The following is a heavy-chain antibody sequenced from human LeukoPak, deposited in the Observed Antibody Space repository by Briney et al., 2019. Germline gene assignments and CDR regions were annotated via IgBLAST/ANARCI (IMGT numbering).Heavy chain of an antibody. Sequence: GGSLRLSCAASGFTFSNAWMVWVRQAPGKGLEWVGRIKSKTDGGTTDYAAPVKGRFTISRGDSKNTLYLEMNSLKTEDTAVYYCTTRGSDSGCPFFWGQGTLVTVSS. V-gene: IGHV3-15*01. CDR3: TTRGSDSGCPFF. CDR1: GFTFSNAW. J-gene: IGHJ4*02. D-gene: IGHD3-10*01. CDR2: IKSKTDGGTT.